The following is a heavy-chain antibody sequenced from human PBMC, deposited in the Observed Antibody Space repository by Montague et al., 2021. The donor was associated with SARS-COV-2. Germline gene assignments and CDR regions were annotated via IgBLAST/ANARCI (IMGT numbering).Heavy chain of an antibody. CDR3: SRDRLEQLVLFYCDGMDV. CDR2: IWYDGSNT. J-gene: IGHJ6*02. D-gene: IGHD6-6*01. V-gene: IGHV3-33*01. Sequence: SLRLSCAASVFSFSSYVMHLVLQAPGKGLAWVAVIWYDGSNTYYADSXXGRFTISRDNSKNTLYLQMSSLRAEDPAVYYCSRDRLEQLVLFYCDGMDVWGQGTTVTVSS. CDR1: VFSFSSYV.